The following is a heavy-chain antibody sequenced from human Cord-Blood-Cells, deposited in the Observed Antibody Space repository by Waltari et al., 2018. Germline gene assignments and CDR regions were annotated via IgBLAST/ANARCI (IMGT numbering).Heavy chain of an antibody. CDR2: CDPEDGET. D-gene: IGHD7-27*01. J-gene: IGHJ3*02. CDR1: GYTLTELS. V-gene: IGHV1-24*01. Sequence: QVQLVQSGAEVKKPGASVKVSCTVSGYTLTELSMPWVRRAPGKGLEWMGCCDPEDGETIYAQKFQGRVTMTEDTSTDTAYMELSSLRSEDTAVYYCATGSLTGDAFDIWGQGTMVTVSS. CDR3: ATGSLTGDAFDI.